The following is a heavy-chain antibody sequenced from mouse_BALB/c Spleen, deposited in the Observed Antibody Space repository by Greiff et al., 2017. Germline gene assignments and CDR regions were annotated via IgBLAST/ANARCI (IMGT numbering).Heavy chain of an antibody. V-gene: IGHV5-17*02. J-gene: IGHJ3*01. Sequence: EVQLQQSGGGLVQPGGSRKLSCAASGFTFSSFGMHWVRQAPEKGLEWVAYISSGSSTIYYADTVKGRFTISRDNPKNTLFLQMTSLRSEDTAMYYCARGDYEGRFAYWGQGTLVTVSA. CDR3: ARGDYEGRFAY. CDR1: GFTFSSFG. D-gene: IGHD2-4*01. CDR2: ISSGSSTI.